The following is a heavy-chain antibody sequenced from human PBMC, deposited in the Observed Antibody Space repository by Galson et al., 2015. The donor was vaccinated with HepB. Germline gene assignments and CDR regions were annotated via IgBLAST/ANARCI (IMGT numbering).Heavy chain of an antibody. CDR3: AKTSYCDGGPCFSGYFDS. CDR2: IVGSDEST. Sequence: SLRLSCAAPGITLSTYVMSWVRQAPGKGLEWVSSIVGSDESTFYADSVKGRFTISRDNSRNTLYLQMNRLRADDTAIYYCAKTSYCDGGPCFSGYFDSWGQGTLVAVSS. J-gene: IGHJ4*02. V-gene: IGHV3-23*01. CDR1: GITLSTYV. D-gene: IGHD2-21*01.